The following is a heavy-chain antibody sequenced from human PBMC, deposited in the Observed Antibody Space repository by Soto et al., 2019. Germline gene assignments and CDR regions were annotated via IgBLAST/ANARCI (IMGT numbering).Heavy chain of an antibody. Sequence: PGGSLRLSCAASGFTFSDYWMTWARQTPGKGLEWVANIKEDGSQKYYADSVQGRFTVSRDNAKNLLYLEMKYLSAEDTAVYYCARTGTTHFWGQGTLVTVSS. CDR1: GFTFSDYW. CDR2: IKEDGSQK. V-gene: IGHV3-7*01. CDR3: ARTGTTHF. J-gene: IGHJ4*02. D-gene: IGHD1-1*01.